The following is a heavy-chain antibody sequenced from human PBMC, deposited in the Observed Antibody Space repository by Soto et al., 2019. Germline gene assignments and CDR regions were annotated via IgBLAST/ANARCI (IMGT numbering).Heavy chain of an antibody. D-gene: IGHD2-21*01. CDR3: VRTVTYLTASYYGMDV. J-gene: IGHJ6*02. CDR1: GYTFTSYG. V-gene: IGHV1-18*01. Sequence: ASVKVSCKASGYTFTSYGISWVRQAPGQGLEWMGWISAYNGNANYAQKLQGRVTMTTDTSTSTAYMELRSLRSGDTAVYYCVRTVTYLTASYYGMDVWGQGTTVTVSS. CDR2: ISAYNGNA.